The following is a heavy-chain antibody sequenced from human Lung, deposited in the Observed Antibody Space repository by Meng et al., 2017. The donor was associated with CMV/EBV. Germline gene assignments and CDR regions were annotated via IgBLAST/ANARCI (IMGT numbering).Heavy chain of an antibody. CDR2: IRYDGNSE. D-gene: IGHD1-26*01. V-gene: IGHV3-30*02. J-gene: IGHJ4*02. CDR1: GFSFSNYD. CDR3: AKAGPLYSGTYEHFDF. Sequence: SCAASGFSFSNYDMHWVRQAPGKGLEWVAFIRYDGNSEYSADSVKGRFTVSRDDSKNTMYLQMSTLRIEDTAVYYCAKAGPLYSGTYEHFDFWGQGTLVTVSS.